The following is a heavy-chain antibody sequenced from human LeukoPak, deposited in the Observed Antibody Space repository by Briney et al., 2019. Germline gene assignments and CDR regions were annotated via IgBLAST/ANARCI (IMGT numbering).Heavy chain of an antibody. J-gene: IGHJ3*02. Sequence: SETLSLTCTVSGGSISSYYWSWIRQPPGKGLEWIGYIYYSGSTNYNPSLKSRVTISVDTSKNQFSLKLSSVTAADTAVYYCASHSGGAYCGGDCQGAFDIWGQGTMVTVSS. D-gene: IGHD2-21*02. V-gene: IGHV4-59*08. CDR3: ASHSGGAYCGGDCQGAFDI. CDR1: GGSISSYY. CDR2: IYYSGST.